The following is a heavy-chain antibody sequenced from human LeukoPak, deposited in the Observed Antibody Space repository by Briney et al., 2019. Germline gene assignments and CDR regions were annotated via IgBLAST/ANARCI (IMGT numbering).Heavy chain of an antibody. CDR1: GYTFTSYD. CDR3: ARVLRGSTSYDAFDI. CDR2: MNPNSGNT. D-gene: IGHD2-2*01. V-gene: IGHV1-8*03. Sequence: ASVKVSCKASGYTFTSYDINWVRQATGQGLEWMGWMNPNSGNTGYAQKFQGRVTITRNTSISTAYMELSSLRSEDTAVYYCARVLRGSTSYDAFDIWSQGTMVTVSS. J-gene: IGHJ3*02.